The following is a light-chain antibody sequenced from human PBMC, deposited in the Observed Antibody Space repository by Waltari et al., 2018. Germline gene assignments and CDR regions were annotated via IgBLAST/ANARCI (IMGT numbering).Light chain of an antibody. V-gene: IGKV1-33*01. CDR1: QDIRKN. CDR3: QQYANLPLT. J-gene: IGKJ4*01. CDR2: DAS. Sequence: DIQMTQSPSSLSASVGDRVTTTCQASQDIRKNLNRFQQKPGKAPHVLIFDASNSQAAVPSRFSGSGSGTDFAFTISSLQPEDMGTYFCQQYANLPLTFGGGTRVEIK.